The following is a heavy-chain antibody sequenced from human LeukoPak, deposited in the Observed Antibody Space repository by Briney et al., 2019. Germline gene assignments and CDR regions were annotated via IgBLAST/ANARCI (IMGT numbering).Heavy chain of an antibody. V-gene: IGHV1-8*01. D-gene: IGHD2-15*01. CDR3: ARGLAWYCSGGSCENNDY. Sequence: GASVKVSCKASGYTFTSYDINRVRQATGQGLEWMGWMNPNSGNTGYAQKFQGRVTMTRNTSISTAYMELSSLRSEDTVVYYCARGLAWYCSGGSCENNDYWGQGTLVIVSS. CDR2: MNPNSGNT. J-gene: IGHJ4*02. CDR1: GYTFTSYD.